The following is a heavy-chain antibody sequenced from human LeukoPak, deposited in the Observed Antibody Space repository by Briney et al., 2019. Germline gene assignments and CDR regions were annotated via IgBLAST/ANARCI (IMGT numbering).Heavy chain of an antibody. CDR1: GGTFSSYA. Sequence: ASVKVSCKASGGTFSSYAISWVRQAPGQGLEWMGGIIPIFGTANYAQKFQGRVTITADESTSTAYTELSSLRSEDTAVYYCARDLRRLWFGELLSAFDIWGQGTMVTVSS. V-gene: IGHV1-69*13. J-gene: IGHJ3*02. CDR3: ARDLRRLWFGELLSAFDI. CDR2: IIPIFGTA. D-gene: IGHD3-10*01.